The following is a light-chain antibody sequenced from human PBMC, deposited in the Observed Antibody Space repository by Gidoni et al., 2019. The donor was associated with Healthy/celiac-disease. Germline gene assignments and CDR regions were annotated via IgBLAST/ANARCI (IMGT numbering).Light chain of an antibody. Sequence: DIVMTQSPDSLAVSLGERATINCKSSQSVLYSSNNKNYLAWYQKKPGQLPKLLIYWASTRESGVPDRFSGSGSGTDFTLTISSLQAEDVAVYYCQQYYSTPTFGQGTKVEIK. CDR1: QSVLYSSNNKNY. CDR3: QQYYSTPT. V-gene: IGKV4-1*01. CDR2: WAS. J-gene: IGKJ1*01.